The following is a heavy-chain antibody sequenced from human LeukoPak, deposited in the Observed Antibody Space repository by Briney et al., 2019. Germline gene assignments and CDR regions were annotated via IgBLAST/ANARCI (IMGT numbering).Heavy chain of an antibody. Sequence: GASVKVSCKASGYTFTSYGISWVRQAPGQGLEWMGWISAYNGNTNYAQKFQGRVTITADESTSTAYMELSSLRSEDTAVYYCASTIFGVVNMYYFDYWGQGTLVTVSS. CDR1: GYTFTSYG. CDR3: ASTIFGVVNMYYFDY. D-gene: IGHD3-3*01. V-gene: IGHV1-18*01. J-gene: IGHJ4*02. CDR2: ISAYNGNT.